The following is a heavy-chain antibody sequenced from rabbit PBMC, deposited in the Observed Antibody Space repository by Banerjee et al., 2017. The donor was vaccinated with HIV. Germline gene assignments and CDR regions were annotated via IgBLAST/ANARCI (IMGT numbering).Heavy chain of an antibody. J-gene: IGHJ4*01. Sequence: QEQLKESGGDLVKPEGSLTLTCTASGFSFSSSYWICWVRQAPGKGLEWIACIHADSSGSTYYASWAKGRFTISKTSSTTVTLQMTSLTAADTATYFCARDLAGVIGWNFNLWGQGTLVTVS. CDR1: GFSFSSSYW. CDR3: ARDLAGVIGWNFNL. D-gene: IGHD4-1*01. CDR2: IHADSSGST. V-gene: IGHV1S45*01.